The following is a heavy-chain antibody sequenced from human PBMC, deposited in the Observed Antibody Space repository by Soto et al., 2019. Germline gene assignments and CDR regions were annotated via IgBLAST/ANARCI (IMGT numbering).Heavy chain of an antibody. CDR3: ATLTGYSSSWYP. CDR1: GFTFSSYW. Sequence: GSLRLSCAASGFTFSSYWMHWVRQAPGKGLVWVSRINSDGSSTSYADSVKGRFTISRDNAKNTLYLQMNSLRAEDTAVYYCATLTGYSSSWYPWGQGTLVTVSS. V-gene: IGHV3-74*01. D-gene: IGHD6-13*01. J-gene: IGHJ5*02. CDR2: INSDGSST.